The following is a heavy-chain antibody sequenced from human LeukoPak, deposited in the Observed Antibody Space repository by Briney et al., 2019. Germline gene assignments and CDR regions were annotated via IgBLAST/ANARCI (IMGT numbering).Heavy chain of an antibody. CDR3: ARERKRGYYDSSGPDDY. V-gene: IGHV1-69*05. J-gene: IGHJ4*02. CDR2: IIPIFGTA. D-gene: IGHD3-22*01. Sequence: SVKVFCKASGGTFSSYAISWVRQAPGQGLEWMGRIIPIFGTANYAQKFQSRVTITTDESTSTAYMELSSLRSEDTAVYYCARERKRGYYDSSGPDDYWGQGTLVTVSS. CDR1: GGTFSSYA.